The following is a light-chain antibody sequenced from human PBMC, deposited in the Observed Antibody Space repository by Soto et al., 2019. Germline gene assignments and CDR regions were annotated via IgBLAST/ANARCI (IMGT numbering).Light chain of an antibody. CDR1: QSVLYSSNNKNY. CDR3: QQYDSPQAWT. Sequence: DLVMTQSPDSLAVSLGERATINCKSSQSVLYSSNNKNYLAWYQQKPGQPPKLLIYWASTRESGVPDRFSGSGCAAELGHTTRSLQPADGAVYYCQQYDSPQAWTFSQGTKREIK. V-gene: IGKV4-1*01. J-gene: IGKJ1*01. CDR2: WAS.